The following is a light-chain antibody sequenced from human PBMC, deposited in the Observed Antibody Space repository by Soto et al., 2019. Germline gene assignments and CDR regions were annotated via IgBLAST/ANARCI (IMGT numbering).Light chain of an antibody. CDR1: SSDVGDYNF. Sequence: QSALTQPASVSGSPGQSITISCTGTSSDVGDYNFVSWYQQLPGKAPKLMIYEVSHRPSGVSNRFSGSKSGNTASLTISGLLAEYEAHYYCSSPTSSSIWVVGGGTKLTVL. V-gene: IGLV2-14*03. CDR2: EVS. J-gene: IGLJ3*02. CDR3: SSPTSSSIWV.